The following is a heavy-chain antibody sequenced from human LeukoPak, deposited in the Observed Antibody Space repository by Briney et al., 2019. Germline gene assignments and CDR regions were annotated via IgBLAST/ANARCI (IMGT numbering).Heavy chain of an antibody. CDR3: ARGRYDSSGSYSLFDY. D-gene: IGHD3-22*01. Sequence: GGSLRLSCAASGFTFSSYAMTWVRQAPGKGLEWVSAISGSDGTTYYADSVKGRFTISRDNAKNSLYLQMNSLRAEDTAVYYCARGRYDSSGSYSLFDYWGQGTLVTVSS. J-gene: IGHJ4*02. CDR1: GFTFSSYA. CDR2: ISGSDGTT. V-gene: IGHV3-23*01.